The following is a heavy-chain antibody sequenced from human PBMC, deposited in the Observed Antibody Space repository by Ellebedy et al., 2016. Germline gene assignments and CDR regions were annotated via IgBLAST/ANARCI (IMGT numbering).Heavy chain of an antibody. CDR2: IIPIFGTA. V-gene: IGHV1-69*13. CDR3: AGSYDSSEYYFDY. CDR1: GGTFSSYA. Sequence: SVKVSCXASGGTFSSYAISWVRQAPGQGLEWMGGIIPIFGTANYAQKFQGRVTITADESTSTAYMELSSLRSEDTAVYYCAGSYDSSEYYFDYWGQGTLVTVSS. D-gene: IGHD3-22*01. J-gene: IGHJ4*02.